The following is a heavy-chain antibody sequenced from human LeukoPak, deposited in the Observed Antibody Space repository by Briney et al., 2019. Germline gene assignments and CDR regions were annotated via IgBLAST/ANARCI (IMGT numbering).Heavy chain of an antibody. Sequence: SETLSLTCTVSGGSISSHYWSWIRQPPGKGLEWIGYIYYSGSTNYNPSLKSRVTISVDTSKNQFSLKLSSVTAEDTAVYYCARYSNYRDYMDVWGKGTTVTVSS. V-gene: IGHV4-59*11. CDR1: GGSISSHY. CDR2: IYYSGST. D-gene: IGHD4-11*01. J-gene: IGHJ6*03. CDR3: ARYSNYRDYMDV.